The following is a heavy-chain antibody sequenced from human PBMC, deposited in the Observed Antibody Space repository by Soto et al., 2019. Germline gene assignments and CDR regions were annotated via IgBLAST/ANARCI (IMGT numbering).Heavy chain of an antibody. V-gene: IGHV1-2*04. Sequence: QVQLVQSGAEVKKPGASVKVSCKASGYTFTGYYMHWVRQAPGQGLEWMGWINPNSGGTNYAQKFQGWVTMTRDPSISTAYLERSRLRSDATAVYYCARDKGGFTVFRCGMDVWGQGTTVTVSS. CDR2: INPNSGGT. CDR1: GYTFTGYY. D-gene: IGHD1-26*01. J-gene: IGHJ6*02. CDR3: ARDKGGFTVFRCGMDV.